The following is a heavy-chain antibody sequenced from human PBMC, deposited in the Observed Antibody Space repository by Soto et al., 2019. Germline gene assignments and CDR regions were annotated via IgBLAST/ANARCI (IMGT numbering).Heavy chain of an antibody. CDR2: NSTYIGNT. D-gene: IGHD4-17*01. J-gene: IGHJ4*02. Sequence: QAQLVQSGAEVKEPGASVKVSCKASGYSFTTSGITWVRQAPGQGLEWMGWNSTYIGNTNYAQKLQDRVTLTTDTSTSTGYMEVRSVRSDGTAVYYCARRLYGEYDYWGQGTLVTVSS. V-gene: IGHV1-18*01. CDR1: GYSFTTSG. CDR3: ARRLYGEYDY.